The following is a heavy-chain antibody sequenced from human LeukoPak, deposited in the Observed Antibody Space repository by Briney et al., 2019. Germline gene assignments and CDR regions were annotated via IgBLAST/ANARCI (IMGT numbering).Heavy chain of an antibody. CDR2: IYYSGST. J-gene: IGHJ4*02. V-gene: IGHV4-30-4*01. CDR1: GGSISSGDYY. D-gene: IGHD4-23*01. Sequence: PSQTLSLTCTVSGGSISSGDYYWSWIRQPPGKGLEWIGYIYYSGSTYYDPSLKSRVTISVDTSKNQFSLKLSSVTAADTAVYYCARVIYGGNAFDYWGQGTLVTVSS. CDR3: ARVIYGGNAFDY.